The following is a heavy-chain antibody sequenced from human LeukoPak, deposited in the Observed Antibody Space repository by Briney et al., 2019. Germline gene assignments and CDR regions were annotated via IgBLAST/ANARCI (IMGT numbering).Heavy chain of an antibody. Sequence: GESLKISCKGSGYSFTSYWIGWVRQMPEKGLEWMGIIYPGDSDTRYSPSFQGQVTISADKSISTAYLQWSSLKASDTAMYYCARQTNDYYYYYYMDVWGKGTTVTVSS. CDR2: IYPGDSDT. D-gene: IGHD2-8*01. CDR3: ARQTNDYYYYYYMDV. J-gene: IGHJ6*03. V-gene: IGHV5-51*01. CDR1: GYSFTSYW.